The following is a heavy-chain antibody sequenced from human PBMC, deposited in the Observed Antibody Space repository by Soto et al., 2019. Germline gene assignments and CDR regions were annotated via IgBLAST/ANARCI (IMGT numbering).Heavy chain of an antibody. D-gene: IGHD1-26*01. CDR1: GYTFTSYG. CDR3: ARGLRCVAP. J-gene: IGHJ5*02. V-gene: IGHV1-18*01. Sequence: QVQLVQSGAEVKKPGASVKVSCKASGYTFTSYGISWVRQAPGQGLEWMGWISAYNGNTNYAQKLQGRVTMTTDTPKRTAYMKLSSLRSDETAVYCCARGLRCVAPWVEGTLVTVSS. CDR2: ISAYNGNT.